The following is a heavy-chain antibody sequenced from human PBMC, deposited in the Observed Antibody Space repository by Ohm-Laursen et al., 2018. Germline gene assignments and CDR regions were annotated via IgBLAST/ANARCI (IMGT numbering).Heavy chain of an antibody. CDR2: IYYSGST. CDR1: GGSISSGGYY. D-gene: IGHD2-2*01. CDR3: ARERIRYCSSTSCKYNWFDP. V-gene: IGHV4-31*03. Sequence: TLSLTCTVSGGSISSGGYYWSWIRQHPGKGLEWIGYIYYSGSTYYNPSLKSRVTISVDTSKNQFSLKLSSVTAADTAVYYCARERIRYCSSTSCKYNWFDPWGQGTLVTVSS. J-gene: IGHJ5*02.